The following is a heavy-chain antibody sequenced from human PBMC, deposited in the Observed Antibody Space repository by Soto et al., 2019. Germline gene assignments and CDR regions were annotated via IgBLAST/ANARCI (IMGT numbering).Heavy chain of an antibody. V-gene: IGHV1-2*02. CDR3: SRGGMPYSSWNYYFNGMDV. Sequence: QAQVEQSGAEVKKPGASVKVSCKSSGYTFTDYYMHWVRQAPGQGLEWMGWINPKSGATNYAQKFRGRVSRTRDTSTSTVYMELTKLTSDDTAVYYCSRGGMPYSSWNYYFNGMDVWGQGTTVTVAS. D-gene: IGHD6-19*01. J-gene: IGHJ6*02. CDR2: INPKSGAT. CDR1: GYTFTDYY.